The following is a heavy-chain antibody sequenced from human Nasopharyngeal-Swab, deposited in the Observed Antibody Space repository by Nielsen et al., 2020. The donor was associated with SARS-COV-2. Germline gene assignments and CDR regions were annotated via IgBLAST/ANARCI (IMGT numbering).Heavy chain of an antibody. J-gene: IGHJ4*02. CDR1: GGSFSGYY. CDR2: INHSGST. CDR3: ARGPVVAYCGGDCYSEVILPGFDY. D-gene: IGHD2-21*02. V-gene: IGHV4-34*01. Sequence: GSLRLSCAVYGGSFSGYYWSWIRQPPGKGLEWIGEINHSGSTNYNPSLESRVTISVDTSKNQFSLKLSSVTAADTALYYCARGPVVAYCGGDCYSEVILPGFDYWGQGTLVTVSS.